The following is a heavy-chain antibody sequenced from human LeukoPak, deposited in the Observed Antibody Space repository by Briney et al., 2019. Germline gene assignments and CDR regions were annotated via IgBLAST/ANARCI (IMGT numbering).Heavy chain of an antibody. J-gene: IGHJ5*02. V-gene: IGHV1-8*01. D-gene: IGHD3-10*01. Sequence: ASVTVSCKASGYTFTSYDINWLRQAPGQGVEGMGWKNPNSGNTTYAQKFRGRVTMTRNPSIPTPYMQLTSLTSEDTAVYYCARGPPEDFGSGSSWFDPWGQGALVTVSS. CDR3: ARGPPEDFGSGSSWFDP. CDR1: GYTFTSYD. CDR2: KNPNSGNT.